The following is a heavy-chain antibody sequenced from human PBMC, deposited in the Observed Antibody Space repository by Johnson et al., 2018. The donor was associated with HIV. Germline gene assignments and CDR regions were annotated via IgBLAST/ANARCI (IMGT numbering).Heavy chain of an antibody. CDR1: GFIFSNYP. CDR2: ISSSSSSI. V-gene: IGHV3-48*01. Sequence: VQLVESGGGLVKPGGSLRLSCAASGFIFSNYPMHWVRQAPGKGLEWVSYISSSSSSIYYPGSVKGRFTISRENAKNSLYLQMNSLRAGDTAVYYCARDRSKGGAFDIWGPGTLVTVSP. CDR3: ARDRSKGGAFDI. D-gene: IGHD2/OR15-2a*01. J-gene: IGHJ3*02.